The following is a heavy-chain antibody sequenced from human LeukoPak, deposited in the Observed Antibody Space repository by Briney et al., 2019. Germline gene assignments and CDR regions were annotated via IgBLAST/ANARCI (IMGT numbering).Heavy chain of an antibody. CDR2: IYYSGIT. Sequence: SETLSLTCTVSGGSISSYYWSWIRQPPGKGLEWIGYIYYSGITNYNPSLKSRVTISVDTSKKQFSLKLTSVTAADTAVYYCARNYDGSGYYLYWGQGTLVTVSS. CDR3: ARNYDGSGYYLY. V-gene: IGHV4-59*08. D-gene: IGHD3-22*01. CDR1: GGSISSYY. J-gene: IGHJ4*02.